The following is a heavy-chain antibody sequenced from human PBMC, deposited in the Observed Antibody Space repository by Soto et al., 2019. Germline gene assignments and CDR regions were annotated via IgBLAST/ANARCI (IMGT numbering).Heavy chain of an antibody. CDR2: ISGSGGST. CDR1: GFTFSSYA. J-gene: IGHJ4*02. V-gene: IGHV3-23*01. CDR3: AKASGWFGEFDY. Sequence: EVPLLESGGGLVQPGESLRLSCAASGFTFSSYAMSWVRQAPGKGLEWVSAISGSGGSTWYADSVKGRFTISRDNSKYTLYLQMNSLRAEDTAVYYCAKASGWFGEFDYWGQGTLVTVSS. D-gene: IGHD3-10*01.